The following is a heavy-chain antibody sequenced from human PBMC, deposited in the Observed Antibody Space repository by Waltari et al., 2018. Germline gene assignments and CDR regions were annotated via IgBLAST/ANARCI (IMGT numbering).Heavy chain of an antibody. J-gene: IGHJ4*02. CDR3: VRERITGTTEFYFDY. CDR2: IDCCGLNT. V-gene: IGHV3-20*01. CDR1: GLTFDDYA. Sequence: EVQLVESGGSVARPGGSLRLSCAATGLTFDDYAISWVRQAPGKGLEWVSGIDCCGLNTAYANSVKGRFTISRDNAKNSLYLQMSSLRAEDTALYHCVRERITGTTEFYFDYWGQGTLVTVSS. D-gene: IGHD1-7*01.